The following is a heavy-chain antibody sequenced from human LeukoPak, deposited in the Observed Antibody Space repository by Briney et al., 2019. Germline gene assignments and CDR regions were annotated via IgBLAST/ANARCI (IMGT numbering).Heavy chain of an antibody. J-gene: IGHJ4*02. CDR1: GGSISSYY. Sequence: SETLSLTCTVSGGSISSYYWSWIRQPPGKGLEWIGYIYYSGSTNYNPSLKSRVTISVDTSKNQFSLKLSSVTAADTAVYYCARDFRSSGLDYWGQGTLVTVSS. D-gene: IGHD6-19*01. V-gene: IGHV4-59*12. CDR3: ARDFRSSGLDY. CDR2: IYYSGST.